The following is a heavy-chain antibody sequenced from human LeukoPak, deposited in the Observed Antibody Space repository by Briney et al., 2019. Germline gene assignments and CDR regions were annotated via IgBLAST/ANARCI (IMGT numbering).Heavy chain of an antibody. CDR1: GFSFSGSA. D-gene: IGHD2-15*01. J-gene: IGHJ5*02. CDR2: IRSKANNYAT. CDR3: TVGDR. V-gene: IGHV3-73*01. Sequence: PGGSLRLSCAASGFSFSGSAIHWVRQPSGQGLEWVGRIRSKANNYATVYGASVKGRFTIPRDDSKNTTYLQMNSLKTEDTALYDCTVGDRWGQGTLVTVSS.